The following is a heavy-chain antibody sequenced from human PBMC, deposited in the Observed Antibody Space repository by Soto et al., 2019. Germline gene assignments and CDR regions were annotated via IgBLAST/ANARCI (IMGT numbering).Heavy chain of an antibody. V-gene: IGHV3-66*01. J-gene: IGHJ4*02. CDR2: IYSGGAT. D-gene: IGHD1-1*01. CDR3: ERDGTYNWV. Sequence: EVQLVESGGGLVQPGGSLRLSCAASGFTVSNNYMRWVRQAPGKGLEWVSLIYSGGATYYADSVKGRFTISRDNSKNTLYLQMNILRGEDTAVYYCERDGTYNWVGGQGILVTVSS. CDR1: GFTVSNNY.